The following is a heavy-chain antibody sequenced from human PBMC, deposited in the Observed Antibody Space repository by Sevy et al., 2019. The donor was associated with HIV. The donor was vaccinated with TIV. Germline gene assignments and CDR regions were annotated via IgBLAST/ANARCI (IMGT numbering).Heavy chain of an antibody. J-gene: IGHJ4*02. CDR2: INPNSGGT. D-gene: IGHD2-21*02. Sequence: ASVKVSCKASGYTFTAYYIHWVRQAPGQGLEWMGRINPNSGGTNYAQKFQDRVTMTRDTSISTAYMELNRLRSDDTAVYFCARGALARRIHVTANDAHWGQGTLVTVSS. V-gene: IGHV1-2*06. CDR3: ARGALARRIHVTANDAH. CDR1: GYTFTAYY.